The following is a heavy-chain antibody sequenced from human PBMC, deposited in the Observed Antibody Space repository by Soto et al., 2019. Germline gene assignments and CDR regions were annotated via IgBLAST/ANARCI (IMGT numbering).Heavy chain of an antibody. CDR3: AGGFKGALWFDP. CDR1: GYTFTSYD. V-gene: IGHV1-8*01. J-gene: IGHJ5*02. CDR2: MNPNSGNT. Sequence: GASVKVSCKASGYTFTSYDINWVRQATGQGLEWLGWMNPNSGNTGYAQKFHGRVTMTRNTSISTGYVELSSFRSEDTAVYYCAGGFKGALWFDPGGQGTLVTVSS.